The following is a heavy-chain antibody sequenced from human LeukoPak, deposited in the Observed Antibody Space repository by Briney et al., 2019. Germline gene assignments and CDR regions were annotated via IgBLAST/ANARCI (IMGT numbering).Heavy chain of an antibody. CDR1: GFTFSSYA. J-gene: IGHJ6*02. Sequence: GGSLRLSCAASGFTFSSYAMSRVRQAPGKGLEWVSAISGSGGSTYYADSVKGRFTISRDNSKNTLYLQMNSLRAEDTAVYYCAKHSRGRTVVRGVIWGMDVWGQGTTVTVSS. CDR2: ISGSGGST. V-gene: IGHV3-23*01. D-gene: IGHD3-10*01. CDR3: AKHSRGRTVVRGVIWGMDV.